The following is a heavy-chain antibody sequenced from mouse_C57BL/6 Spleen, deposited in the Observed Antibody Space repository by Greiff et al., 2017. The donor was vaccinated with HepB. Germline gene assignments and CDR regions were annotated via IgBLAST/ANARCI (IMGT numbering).Heavy chain of an antibody. CDR3: ALGWFAY. CDR2: INPSSGYT. J-gene: IGHJ3*01. CDR1: GYTFTSYW. Sequence: VQGVESGAERAKPGASVKLSCKASGYTFTSYWMHWVKQRPGQGLEWIGYINPSSGYTKYNQKFKDKATLTADKSSSTAYMQLSSLTYEDSAVYYCALGWFAYWGQGTLVTVSA. V-gene: IGHV1-7*01. D-gene: IGHD4-1*01.